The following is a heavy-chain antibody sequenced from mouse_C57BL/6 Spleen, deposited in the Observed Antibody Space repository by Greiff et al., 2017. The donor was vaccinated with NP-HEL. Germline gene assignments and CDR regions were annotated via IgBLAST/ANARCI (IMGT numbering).Heavy chain of an antibody. V-gene: IGHV1-69*01. CDR3: ARSITTVVGDAWFAY. Sequence: QVQLQQPGAELVMPGASVKLSCKASGYTFTSYWMHWVKQRPGQGLEWIGEIDPSDSYTNYNQKFKGKSTLTVDKSSSTAYMQLSSLTSEDSAVYYCARSITTVVGDAWFAYCGQGTLVTVSA. J-gene: IGHJ3*01. CDR2: IDPSDSYT. CDR1: GYTFTSYW. D-gene: IGHD1-1*01.